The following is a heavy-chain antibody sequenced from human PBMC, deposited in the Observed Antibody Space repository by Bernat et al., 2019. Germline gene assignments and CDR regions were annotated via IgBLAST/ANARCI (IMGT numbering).Heavy chain of an antibody. J-gene: IGHJ5*02. Sequence: EVQLVESGGTLIQPGGSLGLSCAASGFTFSTTAMSWVRQAPGKGLQWVSTINYNGDFTYYADSVKGRFTIASDNSQNTLYLQMNSLSAEDAAVYYCTSSAYDWGYRFDHWGQGTLVTVSS. D-gene: IGHD5-12*01. V-gene: IGHV3-23*04. CDR3: TSSAYDWGYRFDH. CDR2: INYNGDFT. CDR1: GFTFSTTA.